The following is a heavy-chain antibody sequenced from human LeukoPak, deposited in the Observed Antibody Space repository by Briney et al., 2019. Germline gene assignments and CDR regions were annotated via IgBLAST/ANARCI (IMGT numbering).Heavy chain of an antibody. J-gene: IGHJ6*02. CDR1: GFTFDDYA. D-gene: IGHD4-17*01. Sequence: GRSLRLSCAASGFTFDDYAMHWVRQAPGKGLEWVSLISGDGGSTNYADSVKGRFTISRDNSKNSLYLQMNSLRTEDTALYYCAKDMRDYGDYNYYYYGMDVWGQGTTVTVSS. CDR3: AKDMRDYGDYNYYYYGMDV. V-gene: IGHV3-43*02. CDR2: ISGDGGST.